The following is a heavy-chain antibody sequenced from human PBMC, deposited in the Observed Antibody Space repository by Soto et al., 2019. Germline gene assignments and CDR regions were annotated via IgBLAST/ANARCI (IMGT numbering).Heavy chain of an antibody. CDR3: ARGIEGWYTGTSYYGMDV. D-gene: IGHD6-19*01. Sequence: SEARCLTSTGSGGFLSTGAYYLCWILQPPGKGLEWIGYIYYSGSTNYNPSLKSRVTISVDTSKNQFSLKLSSVTAADRAVYYCARGIEGWYTGTSYYGMDVWDHGTPVTV. CDR1: GGFLSTGAYY. V-gene: IGHV4-61*08. J-gene: IGHJ6*02. CDR2: IYYSGST.